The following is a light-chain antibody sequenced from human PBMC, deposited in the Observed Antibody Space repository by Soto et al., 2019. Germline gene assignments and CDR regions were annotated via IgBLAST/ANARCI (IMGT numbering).Light chain of an antibody. J-gene: IGKJ5*01. CDR1: QNINNY. CDR3: QQYENLPT. Sequence: DIQMTQSPSSLSASVGDRVTITCQASQNINNYLNWDQQKPGRAPKLLISDASNLEAGVPSRFRGSGSGTDFTFTISRLQPDDIATYYCQQYENLPTFGQGARLEI. V-gene: IGKV1-33*01. CDR2: DAS.